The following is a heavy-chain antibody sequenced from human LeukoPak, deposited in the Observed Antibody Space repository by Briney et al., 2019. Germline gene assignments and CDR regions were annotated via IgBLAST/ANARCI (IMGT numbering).Heavy chain of an antibody. CDR2: INPNSGGT. V-gene: IGHV1-2*02. J-gene: IGHJ4*02. CDR1: GYSFTGYY. Sequence: GASVKVSCKASGYSFTGYYMHWVRQVPGQGLDWMGWINPNSGGTNYAQKFQGRVTMTRDTSISTAYMELSRLRSDDTAVYYCAREAYSMKAYWGQGTLVTVSS. CDR3: AREAYSMKAY. D-gene: IGHD3-16*01.